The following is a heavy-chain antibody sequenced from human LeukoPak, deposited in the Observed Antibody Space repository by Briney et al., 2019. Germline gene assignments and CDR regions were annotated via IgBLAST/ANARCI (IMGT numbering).Heavy chain of an antibody. CDR1: DYSISSAYY. CDR2: IYHSGNT. CDR3: ARDQAYCGGDCYFDF. Sequence: SETLSLTCAVSDYSISSAYYWGWIRQPPGKGLEWIGSIYHSGNTDYNPSLKSRVTISVDTSKNQFSLKLRSVTAADTAVYYCARDQAYCGGDCYFDFWGKGPLVTVSS. D-gene: IGHD2-21*02. J-gene: IGHJ4*02. V-gene: IGHV4-38-2*02.